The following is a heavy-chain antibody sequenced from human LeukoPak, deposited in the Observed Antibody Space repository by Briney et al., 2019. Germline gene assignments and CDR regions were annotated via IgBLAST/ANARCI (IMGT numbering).Heavy chain of an antibody. V-gene: IGHV4-34*01. CDR2: INHSGST. Sequence: SETLSLTCAVYGGSFSGYYWSWIRQLPGKGLEWIGEINHSGSTNYNPSLKSRVTISVDTSKNQFSLKLSSVTAADTAVYYCAREYYYDSSGYYKRTNAFDIWGQGTMVTVSS. J-gene: IGHJ3*02. CDR1: GGSFSGYY. D-gene: IGHD3-22*01. CDR3: AREYYYDSSGYYKRTNAFDI.